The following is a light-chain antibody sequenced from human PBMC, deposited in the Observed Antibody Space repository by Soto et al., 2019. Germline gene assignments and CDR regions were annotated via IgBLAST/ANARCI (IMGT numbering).Light chain of an antibody. V-gene: IGKV1-5*03. CDR3: QQYTTFLLT. J-gene: IGKJ4*01. Sequence: DIPMTQSPSTLSAYVGDRVTITCRASQSISSLLAWYQQKPGKAPKLLIYGASTLESGVPSRFSGSGSGTEFTLTITSLQPDDFGTYYCQQYTTFLLTFGGGTKVEIK. CDR1: QSISSL. CDR2: GAS.